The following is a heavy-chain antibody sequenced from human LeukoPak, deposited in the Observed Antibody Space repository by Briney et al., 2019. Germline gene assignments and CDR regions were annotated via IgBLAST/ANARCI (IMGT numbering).Heavy chain of an antibody. Sequence: GGSLRLSCAASGFTFSSYWMSWVRQAPGKGLEWVAVISYDGSNKYYADSVKGRFTISRDNSKNTLYLQMNSLRAEDTAVYYCAKEIQEMGYYYDSSGLPDWGQGTLVTVSS. D-gene: IGHD3-22*01. CDR2: ISYDGSNK. V-gene: IGHV3-30*18. CDR3: AKEIQEMGYYYDSSGLPD. CDR1: GFTFSSYW. J-gene: IGHJ4*02.